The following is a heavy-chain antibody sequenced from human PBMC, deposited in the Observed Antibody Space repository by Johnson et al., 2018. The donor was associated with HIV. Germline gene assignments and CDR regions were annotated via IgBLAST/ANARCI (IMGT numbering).Heavy chain of an antibody. CDR3: ARDRGGGSYHDAFDI. D-gene: IGHD1-26*01. J-gene: IGHJ3*02. CDR1: GFTFSNAW. Sequence: MLLVESGGGSVKSGGSLRVSCAASGFTFSNAWMSWVRQAPGKGLEWVGRVKSKTDGGTIDYAAAVKGRFIISRDDSKNSLYLQMNSLRAEDTAVYYCARDRGGGSYHDAFDIWGQGTMVTVSS. CDR2: VKSKTDGGTI. V-gene: IGHV3-15*01.